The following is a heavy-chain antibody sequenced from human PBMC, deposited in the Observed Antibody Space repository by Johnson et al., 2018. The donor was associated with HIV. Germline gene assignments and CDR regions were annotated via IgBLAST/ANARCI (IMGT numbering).Heavy chain of an antibody. D-gene: IGHD6-19*01. J-gene: IGHJ3*02. CDR2: IWYDGSYK. V-gene: IGHV3-33*01. CDR1: GFTFSSYG. CDR3: ATSRNRLWSSSGWTGFWAFDI. Sequence: QVQLVESGGGVVQPGRSLRLSCAASGFTFSSYGMHWVRQAPGKGLEWVALIWYDGSYKYYGDSVKGRFTISRDNSKNTLDLQMSSLKTEDTAVYYCATSRNRLWSSSGWTGFWAFDIWGQGTMVTASS.